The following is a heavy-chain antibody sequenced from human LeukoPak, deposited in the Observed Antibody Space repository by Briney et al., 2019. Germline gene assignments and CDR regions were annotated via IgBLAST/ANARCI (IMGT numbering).Heavy chain of an antibody. D-gene: IGHD2-2*01. V-gene: IGHV1-2*02. J-gene: IGHJ4*02. Sequence: ASVKVSCKASGYTFIGFYIHWVRQAPGQGLEWMGWINPNSGGTNYAQKFQGRVTMTRDMSISTAYMELSNLRSDDTAVYYCAREELSNISPSRCSGLAYWGQGTLVTISS. CDR1: GYTFIGFY. CDR2: INPNSGGT. CDR3: AREELSNISPSRCSGLAY.